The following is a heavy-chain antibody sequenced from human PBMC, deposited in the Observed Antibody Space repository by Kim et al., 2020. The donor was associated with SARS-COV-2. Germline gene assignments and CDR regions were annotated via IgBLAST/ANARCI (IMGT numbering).Heavy chain of an antibody. CDR3: ARMSGDNPHYWYFDL. Sequence: SETLSLTCTVSGGSISSGGYYWSWIRQHPGKGLEWIGYIYYSGSTYYNPSLKSRVTISVDTSKNQFSLKLSSVTAADTAVYYCARMSGDNPHYWYFDLWGRGTLVTVSS. CDR1: GGSISSGGYY. V-gene: IGHV4-31*03. J-gene: IGHJ2*01. CDR2: IYYSGST. D-gene: IGHD4-17*01.